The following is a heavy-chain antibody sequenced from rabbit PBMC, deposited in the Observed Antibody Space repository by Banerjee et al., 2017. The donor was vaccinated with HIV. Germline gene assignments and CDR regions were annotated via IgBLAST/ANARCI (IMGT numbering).Heavy chain of an antibody. CDR1: GFDFSSYYM. V-gene: IGHV1S45*01. D-gene: IGHD8-1*01. CDR2: IGAAST. CDR3: VRWDAGSSYYKMDFNL. J-gene: IGHJ4*01. Sequence: QEQLEESGGGLVKPEGSLTLTCKASGFDFSSYYMTWVRQAPGKGLEWIACIGAASTYYATWAKGRFTISKTSSTTVTLQMTSLTAADTATYFCVRWDAGSSYYKMDFNLWGPGPLVTVS.